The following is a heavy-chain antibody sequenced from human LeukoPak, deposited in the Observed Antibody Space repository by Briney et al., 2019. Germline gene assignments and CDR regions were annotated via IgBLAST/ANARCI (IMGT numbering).Heavy chain of an antibody. V-gene: IGHV3-11*04. CDR3: ARDSSGWSNWFDP. CDR1: GFTFSDYY. Sequence: GGSLRLSCAASGFTFSDYYMSWIRQAPGKGLEWVSYISSSGSTIYYADSVKGGFTISRDNAKNSLYLQMTSLRAEDTAVYYCARDSSGWSNWFDPWGQGTLVTVSS. J-gene: IGHJ5*02. D-gene: IGHD6-19*01. CDR2: ISSSGSTI.